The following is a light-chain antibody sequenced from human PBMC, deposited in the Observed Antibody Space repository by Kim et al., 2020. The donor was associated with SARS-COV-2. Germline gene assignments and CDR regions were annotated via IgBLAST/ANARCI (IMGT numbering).Light chain of an antibody. CDR2: LNSDGSH. V-gene: IGLV4-69*01. J-gene: IGLJ3*02. CDR3: QTWGSGTWV. Sequence: QLVLTQSPSASASLGASVKLTCTLSSGHSSNAIAWHQQQPEKGPRYLMKLNSDGSHSKGDGIPDRFSGSSSGAERFLTISSLQSEDEADYYCQTWGSGTWVFGGGTQLTVL. CDR1: SGHSSNA.